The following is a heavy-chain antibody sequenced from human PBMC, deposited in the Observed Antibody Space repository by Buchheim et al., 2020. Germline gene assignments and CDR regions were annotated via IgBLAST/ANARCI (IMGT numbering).Heavy chain of an antibody. Sequence: EVQLVESGGGLVQPGGSLRLSCAASGFTFSSYWMHWVRQAPGKGLVWVSRINSDGSSTSYADSVKGRFTISRDNAKNTLYLQMNSLRAEGTAVYYCARVLAVAGSPSPYYYYGMDVWGQGTT. CDR1: GFTFSSYW. J-gene: IGHJ6*01. CDR2: INSDGSST. D-gene: IGHD6-19*01. V-gene: IGHV3-74*01. CDR3: ARVLAVAGSPSPYYYYGMDV.